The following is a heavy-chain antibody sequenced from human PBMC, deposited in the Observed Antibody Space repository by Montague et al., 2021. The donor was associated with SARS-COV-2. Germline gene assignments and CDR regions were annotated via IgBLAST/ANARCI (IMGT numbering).Heavy chain of an antibody. V-gene: IGHV6-1*01. CDR2: SYYRSKWYN. D-gene: IGHD6-13*01. J-gene: IGHJ6*02. CDR3: ASGRMVPYSSSWTTLYYYYGMDV. CDR1: GDSVSRHSPA. Sequence: CAISGDSVSRHSPAWNWLRQSSSSGLEWLGRSYYRSKWYNDYAVSVKSRITINPDTSKNQFSLQLNSVTPEDTAVYYCASGRMVPYSSSWTTLYYYYGMDVWDQGTTVTVSS.